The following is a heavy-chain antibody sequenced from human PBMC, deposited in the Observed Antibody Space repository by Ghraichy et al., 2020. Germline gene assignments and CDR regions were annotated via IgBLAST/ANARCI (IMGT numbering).Heavy chain of an antibody. CDR3: ARGRGYGYGIDY. Sequence: SETLSLTCTVSSGSVSSGDHYWSWIRQPPGKALEWIGHLYDIGSTIYNPSLRSRVSISVDTSKNQFSLKLNFVGAADTAIYYCARGRGYGYGIDYWGQGILVTVSS. V-gene: IGHV4-61*08. CDR2: LYDIGST. CDR1: SGSVSSGDHY. D-gene: IGHD5-18*01. J-gene: IGHJ4*02.